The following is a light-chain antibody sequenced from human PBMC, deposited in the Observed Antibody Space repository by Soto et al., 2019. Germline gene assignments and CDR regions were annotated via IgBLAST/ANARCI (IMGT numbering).Light chain of an antibody. CDR3: QQYYSYPWT. CDR1: QSISDW. CDR2: KAS. V-gene: IGKV1-5*03. Sequence: DIQMTQSPSTLSASMGDRITITCRASQSISDWLAWYQQKPGKAPNLLIYKASSLESGVPSRFSGSGSGTEFTLTFSSLQPEDFATYYCQQYYSYPWTFGQGTKVEIK. J-gene: IGKJ1*01.